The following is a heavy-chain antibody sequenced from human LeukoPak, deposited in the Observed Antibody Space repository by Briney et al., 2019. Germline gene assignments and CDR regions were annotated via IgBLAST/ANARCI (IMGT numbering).Heavy chain of an antibody. CDR3: ARDRYGEQAFDI. J-gene: IGHJ3*02. V-gene: IGHV1-46*01. CDR1: GYTFTGYY. D-gene: IGHD1-1*01. CDR2: INPSGGST. Sequence: ASVKVSCKASGYTFTGYYMHWVRQAPGQGLEWMGIINPSGGSTSYAQKFQGRVTMTRDMSTSTVYMELSSLRSEDTAVYYCARDRYGEQAFDIWGQGTMVTVSS.